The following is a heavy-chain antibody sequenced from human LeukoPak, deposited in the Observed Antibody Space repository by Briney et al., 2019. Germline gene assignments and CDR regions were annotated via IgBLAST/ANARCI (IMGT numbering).Heavy chain of an antibody. Sequence: SETLSLTCAVSGGSISSGGYSWSWIRQPPGKGLEWIGYIYHSGSTYYNPSLKSRVTISVDRSKNQFSLKLSSVTAADTAVYYCARGDGSGSYYLYFDYWGQGTLVTASS. CDR3: ARGDGSGSYYLYFDY. V-gene: IGHV4-30-2*01. CDR1: GGSISSGGYS. J-gene: IGHJ4*02. D-gene: IGHD3-10*01. CDR2: IYHSGST.